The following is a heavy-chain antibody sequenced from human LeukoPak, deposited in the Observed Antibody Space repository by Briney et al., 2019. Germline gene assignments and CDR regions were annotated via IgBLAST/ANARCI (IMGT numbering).Heavy chain of an antibody. CDR3: ARDHRYAFDN. Sequence: GGSLRLSCAASGFTFIDYSMNWVRQAPGKGLEWISYVGISSGNTKYADSVKGRFTISGDSAKNSVFLQMNSLRVEDTAVYYCARDHRYAFDNWGQGTLVTVSS. D-gene: IGHD5-12*01. CDR1: GFTFIDYS. V-gene: IGHV3-48*04. J-gene: IGHJ4*02. CDR2: VGISSGNT.